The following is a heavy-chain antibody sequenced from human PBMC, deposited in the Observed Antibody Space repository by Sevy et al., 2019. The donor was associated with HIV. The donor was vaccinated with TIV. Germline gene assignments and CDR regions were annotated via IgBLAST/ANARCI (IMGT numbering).Heavy chain of an antibody. CDR1: GYTFTDFY. J-gene: IGHJ2*01. Sequence: ASVKVSCKASGYTFTDFYIHWVRQAPGQGLEWMGWINPKTGGTNNEQKFQDRVTMSRDTSISTHFIEMTRLRPDDTAVYYCARGIAAGGTDWYFDLWGRGTLVTVSS. CDR2: INPKTGGT. V-gene: IGHV1-2*02. D-gene: IGHD6-13*01. CDR3: ARGIAAGGTDWYFDL.